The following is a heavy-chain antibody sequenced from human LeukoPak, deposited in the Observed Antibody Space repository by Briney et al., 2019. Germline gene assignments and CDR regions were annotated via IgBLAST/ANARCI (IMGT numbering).Heavy chain of an antibody. J-gene: IGHJ4*02. CDR1: GGTFSTYE. D-gene: IGHD2-15*01. Sequence: SVKVSCKASGGTFSTYEITWVRQAPGQGLEWMGGIIPIFDTPHYPQKFQGRVTITADESTSTAYMELSSLRSEDTALYYCASYPYCSGGSCYSDFDYWGQGTLVTVSS. V-gene: IGHV1-69*01. CDR3: ASYPYCSGGSCYSDFDY. CDR2: IIPIFDTP.